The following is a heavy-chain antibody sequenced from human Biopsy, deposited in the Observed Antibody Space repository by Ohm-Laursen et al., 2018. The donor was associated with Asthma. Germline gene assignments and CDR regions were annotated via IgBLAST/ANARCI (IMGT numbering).Heavy chain of an antibody. CDR2: VHSSGST. J-gene: IGHJ5*02. Sequence: SDTLSLTCTVSPGSINDYYWNWIRQFPGKGLEWIGYVHSSGSTRFNPSLKSRVTVSVDTSVDQVSLKLSSVSAADTAIYYCARATSTWSQSGPHFFDHGGPGTLVTVSS. CDR3: ARATSTWSQSGPHFFDH. V-gene: IGHV4-59*07. D-gene: IGHD6-13*01. CDR1: PGSINDYY.